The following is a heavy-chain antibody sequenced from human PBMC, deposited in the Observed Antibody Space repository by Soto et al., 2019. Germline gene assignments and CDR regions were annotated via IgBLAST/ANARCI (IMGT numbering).Heavy chain of an antibody. J-gene: IGHJ6*02. CDR3: ARDLRSELVQGAYYYGMDV. CDR1: GFTFSSYW. D-gene: IGHD6-6*01. Sequence: GGSLRLSCAASGFTFSSYWMHWVRQAPGKGLVWVSRINSDGSSTSYADSVKGRFTISRDNAKNTLYLQMNSLRAEDTAVYYCARDLRSELVQGAYYYGMDVWGQGTTVTVSS. V-gene: IGHV3-74*01. CDR2: INSDGSST.